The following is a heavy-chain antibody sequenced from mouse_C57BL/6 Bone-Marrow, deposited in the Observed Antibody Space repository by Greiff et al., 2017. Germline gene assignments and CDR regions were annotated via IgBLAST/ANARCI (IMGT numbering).Heavy chain of an antibody. CDR3: APTPIYYDDGWFAY. D-gene: IGHD2-4*01. CDR2: IDPEDGET. V-gene: IGHV14-2*01. Sequence: VQLQQSGAELVKPGASVKLSCTASGFNIKDYDMHWVKQRTEQGLEWIGRIDPEDGETKYAPQFQGKATITADTSSNTAYLQLSSLTSEDTAVYYCAPTPIYYDDGWFAYWGQGTLVTVSA. J-gene: IGHJ3*01. CDR1: GFNIKDYD.